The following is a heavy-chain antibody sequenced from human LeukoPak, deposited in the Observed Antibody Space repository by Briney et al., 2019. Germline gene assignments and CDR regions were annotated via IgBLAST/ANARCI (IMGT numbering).Heavy chain of an antibody. CDR3: ARGYGLDV. V-gene: IGHV3-7*04. J-gene: IGHJ6*02. CDR2: IKKDGSEK. Sequence: PGGSLRLSCAASGFSFRGDWMTWARQAPGKGLEWVANIKKDGSEKYYVDSVKGRFTISRDNAKNSLYLQMHSLRVEDTALYYCARGYGLDVWGQGTTVTVSS. CDR1: GFSFRGDW.